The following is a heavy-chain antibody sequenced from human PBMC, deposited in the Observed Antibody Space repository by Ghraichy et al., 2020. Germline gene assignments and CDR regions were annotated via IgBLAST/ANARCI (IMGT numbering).Heavy chain of an antibody. CDR3: AHRQRGIAAAGTVAWFDP. J-gene: IGHJ5*02. CDR2: IYWNDDK. CDR1: GFSLSTSGVG. V-gene: IGHV2-5*01. Sequence: PTLVKPTQTLTLTCTFSGFSLSTSGVGVGWIRQPPGKALEWLALIYWNDDKRYSPSLKSRLTITKDTSKNQVVLTMTNMDPVDTATYYCAHRQRGIAAAGTVAWFDPWGQGTLVTVSS. D-gene: IGHD6-13*01.